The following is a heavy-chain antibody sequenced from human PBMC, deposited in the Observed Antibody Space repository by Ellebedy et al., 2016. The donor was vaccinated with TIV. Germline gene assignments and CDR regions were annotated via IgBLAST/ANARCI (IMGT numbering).Heavy chain of an antibody. CDR3: ARDRAGSDPSLNGMDV. CDR2: IWFDGSNK. V-gene: IGHV3-33*08. D-gene: IGHD3-10*01. Sequence: PGGSLRLSCAASGFTFRTYGMHWVRQAPGKGLEWVAIIWFDGSNKYYADSVKGRFTISRDNSTNTLYLQMNSLRAEDTAVYYFARDRAGSDPSLNGMDVWGQGTTVTVSS. CDR1: GFTFRTYG. J-gene: IGHJ6*02.